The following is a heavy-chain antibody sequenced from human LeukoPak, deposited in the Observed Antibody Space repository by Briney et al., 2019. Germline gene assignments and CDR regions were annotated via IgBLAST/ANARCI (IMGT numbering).Heavy chain of an antibody. D-gene: IGHD1-26*01. CDR3: ARNWGATGSYDY. Sequence: GGSLRLSCAASGFTVSSNYMSWVREAPGKGRGWVSVLYSLPSTSYADSVKGRFTISRDNSKNPLYLQMNSLRAEDTAVYYCARNWGATGSYDYWGQGTLVTVSS. V-gene: IGHV3-53*01. J-gene: IGHJ4*02. CDR1: GFTVSSNY. CDR2: LYSLPST.